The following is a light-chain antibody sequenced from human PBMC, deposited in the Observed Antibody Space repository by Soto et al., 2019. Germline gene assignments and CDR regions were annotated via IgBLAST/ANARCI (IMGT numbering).Light chain of an antibody. CDR2: KDN. V-gene: IGLV3-25*02. CDR1: ALPKQY. Sequence: SYELTQPPSVSVSPGQTARITCSGDALPKQYAYWYQQKPGQAPVVVIYKDNETPSGIPERFSGSTSGTTVTLTISGVQEEDEADYFCQSSDSSGRYPYVFGTGTSSPS. CDR3: QSSDSSGRYPYV. J-gene: IGLJ1*01.